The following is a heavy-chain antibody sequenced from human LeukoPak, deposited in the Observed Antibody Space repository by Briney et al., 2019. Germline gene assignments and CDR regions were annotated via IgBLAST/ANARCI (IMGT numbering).Heavy chain of an antibody. V-gene: IGHV4-4*07. D-gene: IGHD3-9*01. CDR2: IYTSGST. J-gene: IGHJ4*02. CDR1: GGSISSYY. Sequence: SETLSLTCTVSGGSISSYYWSWIRQPAGKGLEWIGRIYTSGSTNYNPYLKSRVTMSVDTSKNQFSLKLSSVTAADTAVYYCASSGHYDILTGYHNHFDYWGQGTLVTVSS. CDR3: ASSGHYDILTGYHNHFDY.